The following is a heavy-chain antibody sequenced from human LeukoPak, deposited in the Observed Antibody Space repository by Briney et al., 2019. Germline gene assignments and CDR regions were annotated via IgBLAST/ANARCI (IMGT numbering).Heavy chain of an antibody. Sequence: PSETLSLTCAVSGDSISSGGYSWSWIRQPPRKGLEWIGYIYHSGSTYYNPSLKSRVTISVDRSKNQFSLKLSSVTAADTAVYYCARGCSAGTPHNWFDPWGQGTLVTVSS. D-gene: IGHD6-13*01. J-gene: IGHJ5*02. CDR1: GDSISSGGYS. CDR2: IYHSGST. CDR3: ARGCSAGTPHNWFDP. V-gene: IGHV4-30-2*02.